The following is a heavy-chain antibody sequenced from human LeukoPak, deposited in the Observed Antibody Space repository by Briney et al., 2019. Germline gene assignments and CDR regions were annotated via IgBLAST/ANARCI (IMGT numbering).Heavy chain of an antibody. V-gene: IGHV6-1*01. D-gene: IGHD2-15*01. CDR2: TYHRSKWSN. CDR1: GDSVSTNSVA. Sequence: SQTLSLTRAISGDSVSTNSVAWNWIRQSPSRGLEWLGRTYHRSKWSNDYAVSVKSRITINPDTSKNQFSLQLNSVTPDDTALYYCARGKYSGFDLWGQGTMVTVSS. J-gene: IGHJ3*01. CDR3: ARGKYSGFDL.